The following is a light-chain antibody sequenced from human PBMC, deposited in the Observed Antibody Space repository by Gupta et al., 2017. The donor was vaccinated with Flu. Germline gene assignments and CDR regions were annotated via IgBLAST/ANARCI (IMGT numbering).Light chain of an antibody. J-gene: IGKJ1*01. CDR1: QSARSY. Sequence: DRATRSCRASQSARSYLAWYQQTPGQGPRLLIYDVSNRATGIPARFSGSGSGTDFTLTITNLEPEDSAVYYCQQRSNWPWTFGQGTKVEIK. CDR3: QQRSNWPWT. V-gene: IGKV3-11*01. CDR2: DVS.